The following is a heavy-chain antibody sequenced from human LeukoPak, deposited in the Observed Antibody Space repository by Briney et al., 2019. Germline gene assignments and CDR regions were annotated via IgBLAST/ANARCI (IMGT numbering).Heavy chain of an antibody. CDR1: GGSISSYY. CDR3: ARTRYSPLRYFDWSVIYFDY. CDR2: IYYSGST. V-gene: IGHV4-59*01. J-gene: IGHJ4*02. D-gene: IGHD3-9*01. Sequence: PSQTLSLTCTVSGGSISSYYWSWIRQPPGKGLEWIGYIYYSGSTNYNPSLKSRVTISVDTSKNQFSLKLSSVTAADTAVYYCARTRYSPLRYFDWSVIYFDYWGQGTLVTVSS.